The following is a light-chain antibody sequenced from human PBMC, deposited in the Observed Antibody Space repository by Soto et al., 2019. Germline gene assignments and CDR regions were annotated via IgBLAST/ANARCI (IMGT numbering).Light chain of an antibody. Sequence: QSALTQPASVSGSPGQSITISCTGTSSDVGSYNLVSWYQQHPGKAPKLMIYEVSKRPSGVSNRFSGSKSGNPASLAISGLPAEDEADYYCCSYAGSNNVIFGGGTKLTVL. V-gene: IGLV2-23*02. CDR2: EVS. J-gene: IGLJ2*01. CDR3: CSYAGSNNVI. CDR1: SSDVGSYNL.